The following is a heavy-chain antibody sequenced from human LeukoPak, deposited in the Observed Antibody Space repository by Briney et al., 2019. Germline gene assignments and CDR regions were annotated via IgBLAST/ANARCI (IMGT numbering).Heavy chain of an antibody. CDR2: IYYSGST. Sequence: SETLSLTCTVSGGSISSYYWSWIRQPPGKGLEWIGYIYYSGSTNYNPSLKSRVTISVDTSKYQFSLKLSSVTAADTAVYYCARTTAATGPIDIWGQGTMVTVSS. V-gene: IGHV4-59*01. CDR3: ARTTAATGPIDI. CDR1: GGSISSYY. J-gene: IGHJ3*02. D-gene: IGHD1-26*01.